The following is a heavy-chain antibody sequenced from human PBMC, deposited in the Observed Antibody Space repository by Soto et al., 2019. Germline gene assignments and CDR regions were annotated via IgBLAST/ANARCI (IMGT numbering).Heavy chain of an antibody. V-gene: IGHV1-3*01. CDR1: GYTFTSYA. CDR3: ARGITLPTPLDY. D-gene: IGHD1-20*01. J-gene: IGHJ4*02. CDR2: INAGNGNT. Sequence: GVSVKVSCKASGYTFTSYAMHWVRQAPGQRLEWMGWINAGNGNTKYSQKFQGRVTITRDISASTAYMELSSLRSEDTAVYYCARGITLPTPLDYWGQGTLVTVSS.